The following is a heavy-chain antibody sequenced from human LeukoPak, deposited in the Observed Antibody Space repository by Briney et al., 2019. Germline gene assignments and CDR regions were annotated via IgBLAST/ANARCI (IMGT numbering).Heavy chain of an antibody. CDR1: GGSISSYY. CDR3: ARVDGHQLLQ. D-gene: IGHD2-2*01. J-gene: IGHJ4*02. CDR2: IYYSGST. V-gene: IGHV4-59*01. Sequence: PSETLSLTCTVSGGSISSYYWSWIRQPPGKGLEWIGYIYYSGSTNYNPSLKSRVTISVDTSKNQFSLKLSSVTAADTAVYYCARVDGHQLLQWGQGTLVTVSS.